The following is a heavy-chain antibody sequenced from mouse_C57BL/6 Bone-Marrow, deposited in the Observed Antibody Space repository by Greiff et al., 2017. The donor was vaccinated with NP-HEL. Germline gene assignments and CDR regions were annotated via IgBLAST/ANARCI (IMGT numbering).Heavy chain of an antibody. CDR3: ARDDGYFLSFY. Sequence: VHLVESGPGLVQPSQCLSITCTVSGFSFTSYGVHWVRQSPGKGLEWLGVIWSGGSTDYNAAFISRLSISKDNSKSQVFFKMNSLQADDTAIYYCARDDGYFLSFYWGRGTLVTVSA. CDR1: GFSFTSYG. J-gene: IGHJ3*01. V-gene: IGHV2-2*01. D-gene: IGHD2-3*01. CDR2: IWSGGST.